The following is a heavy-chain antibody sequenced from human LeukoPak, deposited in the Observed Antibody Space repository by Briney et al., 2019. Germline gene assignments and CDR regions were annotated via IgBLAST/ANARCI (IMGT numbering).Heavy chain of an antibody. V-gene: IGHV3-21*01. D-gene: IGHD6-13*01. J-gene: IGHJ4*02. CDR2: ISRSGGHI. CDR1: GFTFSSFG. CDR3: ATRSSHTSSWYVYLFWDY. Sequence: PGGSLRLSCAGSGFTFSSFGMNWVRQAPGKGLEWVSSISRSGGHISYADSWKGRFSISRDNAQNSLYLQMNSLRVEDTAVYYCATRSSHTSSWYVYLFWDYWGQGALVTVSS.